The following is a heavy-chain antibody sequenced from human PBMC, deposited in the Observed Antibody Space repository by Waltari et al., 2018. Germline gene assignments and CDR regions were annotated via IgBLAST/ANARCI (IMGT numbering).Heavy chain of an antibody. Sequence: QVQLVESGGGVVQPGRSLRLSCAASGFNFSSYAMHWVRQAPGKGLEWVAVITYDGSNKYYADSVKGRFTISRDNSKNTLYLQMNSLRAEDTAVYYCAREGIAAAGTVFGFDYWGQGTLVTVSS. D-gene: IGHD6-13*01. J-gene: IGHJ4*02. CDR3: AREGIAAAGTVFGFDY. CDR2: ITYDGSNK. V-gene: IGHV3-30-3*01. CDR1: GFNFSSYA.